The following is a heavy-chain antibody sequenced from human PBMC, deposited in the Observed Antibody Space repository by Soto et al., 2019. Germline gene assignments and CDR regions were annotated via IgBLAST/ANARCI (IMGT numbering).Heavy chain of an antibody. J-gene: IGHJ6*02. CDR2: INHSGST. D-gene: IGHD4-4*01. V-gene: IGHV4-34*01. CDR1: GGSFSGYY. CDR3: ASPVYSNYSYYYGMDV. Sequence: PSETLSLTCAVYGGSFSGYYWSWIRQPPGKGLEWIGEINHSGSTNYNPSPKSRVTISVDTSKNQFSLKLSSVTAADTAVYYCASPVYSNYSYYYGMDVWGQGTTVTVSS.